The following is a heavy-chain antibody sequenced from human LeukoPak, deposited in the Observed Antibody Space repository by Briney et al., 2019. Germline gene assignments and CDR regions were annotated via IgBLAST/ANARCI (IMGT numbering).Heavy chain of an antibody. CDR1: GGSISSYY. J-gene: IGHJ5*02. CDR3: ARERGIIPYYDFWSGYAASKGFDP. V-gene: IGHV4-4*07. D-gene: IGHD3-3*01. Sequence: PSETLSLTCTVSGGSISSYYWSWIRQPAGKGLEWIGRIYTSGSTNYNPSLKSRVTMSVDTSRNQFSLKLSSVTAADTAVYYCARERGIIPYYDFWSGYAASKGFDPWGQGTLVTVSS. CDR2: IYTSGST.